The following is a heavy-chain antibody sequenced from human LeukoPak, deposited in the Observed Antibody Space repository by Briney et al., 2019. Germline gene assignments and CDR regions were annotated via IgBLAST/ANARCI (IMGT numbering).Heavy chain of an antibody. V-gene: IGHV3-30-3*01. CDR1: GFTFSSYA. CDR3: ARAQSPSSNTWFFLGY. D-gene: IGHD6-13*01. CDR2: ISYDGSNK. J-gene: IGHJ4*02. Sequence: GGSLRLSCAASGFTFSSYAMHWVHQAPGKGLEWVAVISYDGSNKYYADSVKGRFTISRDNSKNTLYLQMNSLRAEDTAVYYCARAQSPSSNTWFFLGYWGQGTLVTVSS.